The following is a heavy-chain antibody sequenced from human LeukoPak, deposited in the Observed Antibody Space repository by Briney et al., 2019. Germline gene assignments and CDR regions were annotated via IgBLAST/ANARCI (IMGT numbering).Heavy chain of an antibody. V-gene: IGHV3-23*01. Sequence: GGSLRLSCGASGFIFSSYAMSWVRQAPGKGLEWVSAISGSGDSTDYADSVKGRFTISRDNSKNTLYLQMNSLRAEDTAVYYCAKESGYVPRGLFDYWGQGTLVTVSS. D-gene: IGHD5-12*01. CDR3: AKESGYVPRGLFDY. CDR1: GFIFSSYA. CDR2: ISGSGDST. J-gene: IGHJ4*02.